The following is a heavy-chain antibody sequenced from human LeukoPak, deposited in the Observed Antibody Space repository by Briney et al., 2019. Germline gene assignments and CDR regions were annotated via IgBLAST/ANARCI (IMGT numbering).Heavy chain of an antibody. V-gene: IGHV3-49*04. Sequence: PGGSLRLSCTASGFTFGDYTMSWVRQAPGKGLEWLGFIRRKVYGGTTEYSASVKGRFTISRDDSKSIAYMKMNSLKHDDTGVYYCTREDSGYDYDAFDIWGQGTMVTVSS. CDR2: IRRKVYGGTT. CDR3: TREDSGYDYDAFDI. J-gene: IGHJ3*02. D-gene: IGHD5-12*01. CDR1: GFTFGDYT.